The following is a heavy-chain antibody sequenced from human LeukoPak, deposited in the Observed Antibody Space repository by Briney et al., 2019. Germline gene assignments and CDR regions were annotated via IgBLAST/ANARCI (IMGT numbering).Heavy chain of an antibody. D-gene: IGHD3-22*01. J-gene: IGHJ4*02. Sequence: PGGSLRISCAASGFTFSNYAMTWVRQAPGKGLEWVSALSGSGGSAYYADSVKGRFTISRDNSKNTLYLQMNSLRADDTAVYYCAKGRYESSGFNWAAWGQGTLVTVSS. V-gene: IGHV3-23*01. CDR3: AKGRYESSGFNWAA. CDR2: LSGSGGSA. CDR1: GFTFSNYA.